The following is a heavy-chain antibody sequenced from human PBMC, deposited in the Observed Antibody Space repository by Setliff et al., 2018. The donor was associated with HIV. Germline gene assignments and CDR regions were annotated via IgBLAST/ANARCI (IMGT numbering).Heavy chain of an antibody. CDR1: GVTSGDYY. D-gene: IGHD2-15*01. V-gene: IGHV4-31*03. J-gene: IGHJ6*03. Sequence: SETLSLTCTVSGVTSGDYYWTWIRQHPVKGLEWIGYIYSSGTKYYNPSLKSRLAISLDTSKNQFSPNLKSVTAADAAVYYCARGFCSGGFCHPNFYNYIDVWGKGTTVTVSS. CDR3: ARGFCSGGFCHPNFYNYIDV. CDR2: IYSSGTK.